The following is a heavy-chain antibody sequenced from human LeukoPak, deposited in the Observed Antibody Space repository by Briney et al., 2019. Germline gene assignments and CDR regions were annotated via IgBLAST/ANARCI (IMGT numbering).Heavy chain of an antibody. CDR2: IYYTGGT. D-gene: IGHD6-19*01. Sequence: SETLSLTCTVSGGSISSNYWIWIRQPPGKGLEYIGYIYYTGGTNYNPSPKSRVTISVDTSKNQFSLKLSSVTAADTAVYFCGKYGGSGWVIDYWGQGTLVTVSS. CDR1: GGSISSNY. CDR3: GKYGGSGWVIDY. V-gene: IGHV4-59*08. J-gene: IGHJ4*02.